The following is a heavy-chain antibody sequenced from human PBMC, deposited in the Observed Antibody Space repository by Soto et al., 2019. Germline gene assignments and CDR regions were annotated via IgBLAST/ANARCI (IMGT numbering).Heavy chain of an antibody. CDR1: GLNVNINY. J-gene: IGHJ5*02. Sequence: EVQLVESGGTVIQPGESLRLSCATSGLNVNINYVTWVRQAPGKGLEWLSIIHGGGNKFYSDSVKGRFTISRDTSKNTVYLQMSSLTVDDTAVYYCASGPTLAARLRWNYFDPWGQGTLVTVSS. V-gene: IGHV3-53*01. D-gene: IGHD6-6*01. CDR3: ASGPTLAARLRWNYFDP. CDR2: IHGGGNK.